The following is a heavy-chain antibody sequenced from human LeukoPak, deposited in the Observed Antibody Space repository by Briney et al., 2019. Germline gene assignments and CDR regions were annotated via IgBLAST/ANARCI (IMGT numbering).Heavy chain of an antibody. CDR2: ISDSGTT. D-gene: IGHD2-21*02. CDR1: WDSVTSGGDF. V-gene: IGHV4-31*11. J-gene: IGHJ3*02. Sequence: SETLSLTCAVTWDSVTSGGDFWTWIRQHPGKGLEWIGYISDSGTTSYNPSLKSRVSISVATSNNQFSLRLSSVTAADTAVYYCARDVVVTSSPDAFDIWGQGTMVTVSS. CDR3: ARDVVVTSSPDAFDI.